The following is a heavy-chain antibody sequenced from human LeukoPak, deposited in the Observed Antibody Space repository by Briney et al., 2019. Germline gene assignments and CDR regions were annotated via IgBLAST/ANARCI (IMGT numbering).Heavy chain of an antibody. CDR3: ARQTAMGRSGDY. J-gene: IGHJ4*02. V-gene: IGHV5-51*01. CDR1: GYRFTSYW. CDR2: IDPSDSET. Sequence: GESLKISCKASGYRFTSYWIGWVRPMPGKGGGWMGIIDPSDSETRYTPTFQGQVTISVDKSLTTADLQWNSLKASDTAMYYCARQTAMGRSGDYWGQGTLVTVSS. D-gene: IGHD5-18*01.